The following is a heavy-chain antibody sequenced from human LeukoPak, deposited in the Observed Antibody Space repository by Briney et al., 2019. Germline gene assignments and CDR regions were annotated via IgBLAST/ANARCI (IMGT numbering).Heavy chain of an antibody. Sequence: SETLSLTCTVSGGSISSYYWSWIRQPPGKGLEWIGYIYHSGSTYYNPSLKSRVTISVDRSKNQFSLKLSSVTAADTAVYYCASHDISSAYWGQGTLVTVSS. V-gene: IGHV4-59*12. D-gene: IGHD3-9*01. CDR3: ASHDISSAY. J-gene: IGHJ4*02. CDR1: GGSISSYY. CDR2: IYHSGST.